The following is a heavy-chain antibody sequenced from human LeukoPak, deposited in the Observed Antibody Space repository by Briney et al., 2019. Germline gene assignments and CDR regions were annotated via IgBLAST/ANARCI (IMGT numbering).Heavy chain of an antibody. Sequence: ASVKVSCKASGYSFTDYYIHWVRQAPGQGLEWMGWINPNSGGTHYAQKFQGRVTMTRDTSISTAYMELSRLRSDDTAVYYCARVLYCSSTSCYGNFDYWGQGTLVTVSS. CDR2: INPNSGGT. D-gene: IGHD2-2*01. V-gene: IGHV1-2*02. CDR1: GYSFTDYY. J-gene: IGHJ4*02. CDR3: ARVLYCSSTSCYGNFDY.